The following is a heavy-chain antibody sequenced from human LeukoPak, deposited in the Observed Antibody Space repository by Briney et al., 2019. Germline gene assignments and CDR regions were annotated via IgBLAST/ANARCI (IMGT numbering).Heavy chain of an antibody. CDR1: GYSISSGYH. Sequence: KPSETLSLTCVVSGYSISSGYHWGWIRQPPGEGLEWIGSVYRSGSTYYNPSLKSRVTISVDTSKNQISLKVRSVTAADTAVYYCARENWVFDYRGQGILVTVSS. V-gene: IGHV4-38-2*02. J-gene: IGHJ4*02. CDR2: VYRSGST. CDR3: ARENWVFDY. D-gene: IGHD7-27*01.